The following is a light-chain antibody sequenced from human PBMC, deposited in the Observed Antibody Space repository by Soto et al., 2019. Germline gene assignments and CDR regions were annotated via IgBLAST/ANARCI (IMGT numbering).Light chain of an antibody. CDR3: QKHDGVPL. CDR2: DAS. CDR1: QDISNH. V-gene: IGKV1-33*01. Sequence: DIQLTQSPSSLSASVGDRVTITCQARQDISNHLNWYQQKPGKAPNLLIYDASDLETGVPSRFSGGGSGTFFSFTINSLQPEDIATYYCQKHDGVPLFGPGTKVEIK. J-gene: IGKJ3*01.